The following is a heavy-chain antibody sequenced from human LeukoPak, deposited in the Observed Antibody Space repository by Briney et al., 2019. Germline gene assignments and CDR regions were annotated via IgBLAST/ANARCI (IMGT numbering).Heavy chain of an antibody. D-gene: IGHD3-22*01. CDR2: INPNSGGT. CDR1: GYTFTGYY. V-gene: IGHV1-2*02. J-gene: IGHJ3*02. Sequence: ASVKVSCKASGYTFTGYYMHWVRQAPGQGLEWMGWINPNSGGTNYAQKFQGRVTMTRDTSISTAYMELSRLRSDDTAVYYCARDRSDVGLITMIVVVYQPEGAFDIWGQGTMVTVSS. CDR3: ARDRSDVGLITMIVVVYQPEGAFDI.